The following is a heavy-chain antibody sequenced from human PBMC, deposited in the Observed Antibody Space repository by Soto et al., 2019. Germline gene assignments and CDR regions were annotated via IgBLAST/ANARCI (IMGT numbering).Heavy chain of an antibody. CDR1: GYTFTSYA. Sequence: QVQLVQSGAEVKKPGASVKVSCKASGYTFTSYAMHWVRQAPGQRLEWMGWINAGNGNTKYSQKFQGRVTITRDTSASTAYMELSSLRSEDTAVYYCARDTAMADYYYGMDVWGQATTVTVSS. V-gene: IGHV1-3*01. D-gene: IGHD5-18*01. CDR3: ARDTAMADYYYGMDV. CDR2: INAGNGNT. J-gene: IGHJ6*02.